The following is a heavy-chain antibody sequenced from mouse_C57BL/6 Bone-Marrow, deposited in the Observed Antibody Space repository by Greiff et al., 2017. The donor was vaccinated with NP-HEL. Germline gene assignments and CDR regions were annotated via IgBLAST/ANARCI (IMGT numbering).Heavy chain of an antibody. CDR2: IYPRSGNT. CDR3: ARSQLYYGKGYFDY. J-gene: IGHJ2*01. Sequence: QVQLKQSGAELARPGASVKLSCKASGYTFTSYGISWVKQRTGQGLEWIGEIYPRSGNTYYNEKFKGKATLTADKSYSTAYMELRSLTSEDSAVYFCARSQLYYGKGYFDYWGQGTTLTVSS. V-gene: IGHV1-81*01. D-gene: IGHD2-1*01. CDR1: GYTFTSYG.